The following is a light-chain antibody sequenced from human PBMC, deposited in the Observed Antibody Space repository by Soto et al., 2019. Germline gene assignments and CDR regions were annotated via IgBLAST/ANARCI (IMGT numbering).Light chain of an antibody. CDR3: AAWDDSLNGYV. J-gene: IGLJ1*01. CDR1: SSNIGSNT. CDR2: SNN. Sequence: QSALTQPPSASGTPGQRVTISCSGSSSNIGSNTVNWYQQLPGTAPKLLIYSNNQRPSGVPERFSGSKSGTSASLAISGLQSEDEADYYCAAWDDSLNGYVFGTGTKVTVL. V-gene: IGLV1-44*01.